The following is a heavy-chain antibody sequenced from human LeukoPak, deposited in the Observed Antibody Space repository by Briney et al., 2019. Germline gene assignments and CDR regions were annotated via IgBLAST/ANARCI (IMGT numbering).Heavy chain of an antibody. J-gene: IGHJ4*02. D-gene: IGHD1-26*01. V-gene: IGHV4-38-2*02. CDR2: IFHTGST. CDR3: VGAHGTSVIRDF. CDR1: GYSINTGQY. Sequence: SETLSLTCTVSGYSINTGQYWGWIRQPPGKGLEWIGNIFHTGSTFYNPSLKSRVTLPMDTSNNRFSLNLTSVTAADTALYFCVGAHGTSVIRDFWGQGTLVAVSS.